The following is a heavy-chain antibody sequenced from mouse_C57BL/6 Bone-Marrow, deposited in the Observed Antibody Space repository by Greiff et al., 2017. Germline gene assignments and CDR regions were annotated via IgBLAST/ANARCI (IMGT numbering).Heavy chain of an antibody. V-gene: IGHV5-17*01. Sequence: VQLQQSGGGLVKPGGSLKLSCAASGFTFSDYGMHWVRQAPEKGLEWVAYISSGSSTIYYADTVKGRFTISRDNAKNTLFLQMTSLRSEDTAMYYCARKYYFDYWGQGTTLTVSS. J-gene: IGHJ2*01. CDR2: ISSGSSTI. CDR1: GFTFSDYG. CDR3: ARKYYFDY.